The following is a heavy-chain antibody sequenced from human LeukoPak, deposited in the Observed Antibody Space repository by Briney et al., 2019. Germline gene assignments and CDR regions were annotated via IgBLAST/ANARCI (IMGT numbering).Heavy chain of an antibody. CDR2: ISYSGST. CDR1: GGSISSYY. CDR3: AREPGFDGSGYLNWFDP. V-gene: IGHV4-59*01. J-gene: IGHJ5*02. Sequence: SETLSLTCTVSGGSISSYYWGWIRQPPGKGLEWIAFISYSGSTKYNPSLKSRVTISVDTSKNQLSLKLSSVTAADTAVYYCAREPGFDGSGYLNWFDPWGQGTLVTVSS. D-gene: IGHD3-22*01.